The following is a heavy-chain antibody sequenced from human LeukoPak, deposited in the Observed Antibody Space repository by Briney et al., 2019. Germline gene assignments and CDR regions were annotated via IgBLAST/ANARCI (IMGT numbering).Heavy chain of an antibody. CDR3: AKDPNSSGYLAGDY. CDR2: ISGSGGST. V-gene: IGHV3-23*01. D-gene: IGHD3-22*01. Sequence: GGSLRLSCAASGFTFSSYAMSWVRQAPGKGLEWVLAISGSGGSTYCADSVKGRFTISRDNSKNTLYLQMNSLRAEDTAVYYCAKDPNSSGYLAGDYWGQGTLVTVSS. CDR1: GFTFSSYA. J-gene: IGHJ4*02.